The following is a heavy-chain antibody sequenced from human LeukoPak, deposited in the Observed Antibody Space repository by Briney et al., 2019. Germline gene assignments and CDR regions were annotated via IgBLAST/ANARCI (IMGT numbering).Heavy chain of an antibody. Sequence: ASVKVSCKASGYDSINYGISWVRQAPGQGLEWMGWRSICNGNTDYKLQGRVTMTTDTSTNTAYMEVRSLRSDDTAVYYCARGGPFPSSSSSREYYLDYWGQGTLVTVSS. CDR1: GYDSINYG. D-gene: IGHD6-6*01. V-gene: IGHV1-18*01. CDR2: RSICNGNT. CDR3: ARGGPFPSSSSSREYYLDY. J-gene: IGHJ4*02.